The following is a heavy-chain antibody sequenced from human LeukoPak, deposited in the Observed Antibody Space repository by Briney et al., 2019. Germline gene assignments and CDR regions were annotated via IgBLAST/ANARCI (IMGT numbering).Heavy chain of an antibody. CDR2: ISAYNGNT. CDR1: GYTFTSYG. V-gene: IGHV1-18*01. Sequence: ASVKVSCKASGYTFTSYGISWVRQAPGQGLEWMGWISAYNGNTNYAQKLQGRVTMTTDTSTSTAYMELRSLRSDDTAVYYCARDFPDPTEDWGSNYGMDVWGQGTTVTVSS. J-gene: IGHJ6*02. CDR3: ARDFPDPTEDWGSNYGMDV. D-gene: IGHD7-27*01.